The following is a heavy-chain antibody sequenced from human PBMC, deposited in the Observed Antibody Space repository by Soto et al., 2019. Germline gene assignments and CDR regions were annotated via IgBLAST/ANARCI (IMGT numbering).Heavy chain of an antibody. CDR1: GYTFARYG. V-gene: IGHV1-18*01. D-gene: IGHD2-15*01. CDR3: AREGYWCSGSCALYDHEYFGMDV. J-gene: IGHJ6*02. Sequence: QVHLVQSGAEVRKSGASVKVSCKASGYTFARYGISWVRQAPGQGLEWMGWVSGDNGNTKYAQKLQGRVIMTTDTHMNIAYMELRSLKFDDTGVYYCAREGYWCSGSCALYDHEYFGMDVWGQVTTVTVSS. CDR2: VSGDNGNT.